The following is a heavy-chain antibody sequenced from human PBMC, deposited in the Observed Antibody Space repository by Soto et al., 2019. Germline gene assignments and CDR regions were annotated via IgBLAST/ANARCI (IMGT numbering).Heavy chain of an antibody. J-gene: IGHJ3*02. V-gene: IGHV4-39*01. Sequence: SETLSLTCTVSGGSISSSLYYWGWIRQPPGKGLEWIGTIYSTVSTHYNPSLKSRVTISVDTSKNQFSLKLNSVTAADTAVYFCARLPHYDTPPVTFDIWGQGAMVTVSS. D-gene: IGHD3-22*01. CDR1: GGSISSSLYY. CDR2: IYSTVST. CDR3: ARLPHYDTPPVTFDI.